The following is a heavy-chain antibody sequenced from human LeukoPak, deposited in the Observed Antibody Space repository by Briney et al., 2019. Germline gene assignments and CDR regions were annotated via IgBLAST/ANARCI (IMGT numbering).Heavy chain of an antibody. J-gene: IGHJ5*02. V-gene: IGHV4-34*01. D-gene: IGHD3-3*01. CDR1: GGSISGYY. CDR2: INHSGST. CDR3: ARVRSLITIFGVAQKNWFDP. Sequence: SETLSLTCTVSGGSISGYYWSWIRQPPGKGLEWIGEINHSGSTNYNPSLKSRVTISVDTSKNQFSLKLSSVTAADTAVYYCARVRSLITIFGVAQKNWFDPWGQGTLVTVSS.